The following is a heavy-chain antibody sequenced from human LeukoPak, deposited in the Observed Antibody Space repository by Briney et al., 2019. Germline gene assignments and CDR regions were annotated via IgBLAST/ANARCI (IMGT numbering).Heavy chain of an antibody. D-gene: IGHD2-2*01. Sequence: PGGSLRLSCAASGFTFSDYYMSWIRQAPGKGLEWISYISSSGTTIYYADSVKGRFTISRDNARNSLYLQMNSLRAEDTAVYYCARERECSTSCAFDSWGQGTLVTVSS. CDR3: ARERECSTSCAFDS. CDR1: GFTFSDYY. J-gene: IGHJ4*02. V-gene: IGHV3-11*01. CDR2: ISSSGTTI.